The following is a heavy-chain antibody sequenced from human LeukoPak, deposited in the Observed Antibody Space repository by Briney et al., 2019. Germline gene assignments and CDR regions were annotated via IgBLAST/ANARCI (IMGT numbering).Heavy chain of an antibody. V-gene: IGHV3-7*04. CDR1: GFTFSSYW. J-gene: IGHJ4*02. D-gene: IGHD3-16*01. CDR3: ARGMSTGEY. CDR2: INQDGSEK. Sequence: GGSLRLSCAASGFTFSSYWMSWVRQPPGKGLEWVANINQDGSEKHYVDSVKGRFTISRDNAKNSLYLQMNSLRAEDTAVYYCARGMSTGEYWGQGTLVTVSS.